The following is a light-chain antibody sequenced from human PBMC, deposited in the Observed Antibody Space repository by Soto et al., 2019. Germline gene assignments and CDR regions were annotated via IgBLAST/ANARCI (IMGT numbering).Light chain of an antibody. CDR1: HNIERW. Sequence: QMTQSPSTLCASVGDRVTITCRASHNIERWMAWYQQKPGKAPSLLIFDASTLHSGVPSRFSGSGSGTEFTLTISSLQPEDFATYYCQQSYSTPPWTFGQGTKVDI. CDR2: DAS. J-gene: IGKJ1*01. CDR3: QQSYSTPPWT. V-gene: IGKV1-5*01.